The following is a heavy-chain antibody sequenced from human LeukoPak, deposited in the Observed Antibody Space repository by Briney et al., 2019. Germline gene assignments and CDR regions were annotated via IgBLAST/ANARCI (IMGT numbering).Heavy chain of an antibody. CDR1: GNYW. V-gene: IGHV3-74*01. CDR3: VSFYETY. Sequence: TGGSLRLSCAASGNYWMHWVRQVPGKGLVWVSHINSDGSWTSYADSVKGRITISKDNAKNTVYLQMNSLRAEDTAVYYCVSFYETYWGRGTLVTVSS. J-gene: IGHJ4*02. D-gene: IGHD2/OR15-2a*01. CDR2: INSDGSWT.